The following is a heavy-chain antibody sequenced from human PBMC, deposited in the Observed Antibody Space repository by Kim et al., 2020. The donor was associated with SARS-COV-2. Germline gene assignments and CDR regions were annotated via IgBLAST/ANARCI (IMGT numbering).Heavy chain of an antibody. J-gene: IGHJ4*02. V-gene: IGHV3-15*01. CDR2: GTT. Sequence: GTTDYAAPVKGRFTISRDDSKNTLYLQMNSLKTEDTAVYYCTTFTIFGFDWGQGTLVTVSS. D-gene: IGHD3-3*01. CDR3: TTFTIFGFD.